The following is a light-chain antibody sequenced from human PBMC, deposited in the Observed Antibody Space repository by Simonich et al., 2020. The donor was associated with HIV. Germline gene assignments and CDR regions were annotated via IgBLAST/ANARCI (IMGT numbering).Light chain of an antibody. CDR3: QQNYSNPPYT. J-gene: IGKJ2*01. CDR1: QSISSY. CDR2: DAS. V-gene: IGKV1-39*01. Sequence: DIQMTQSPSSLSASVGDRVTITCRASQSISSYLNWYQQKPGKAPKLLIYDASSLQSVVPSRFSGSGSGTEFTLTISSLQPEDFATYYCQQNYSNPPYTFGQGTKLEIK.